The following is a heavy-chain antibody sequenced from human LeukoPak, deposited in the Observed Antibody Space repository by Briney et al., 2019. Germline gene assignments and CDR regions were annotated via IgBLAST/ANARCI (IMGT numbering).Heavy chain of an antibody. CDR2: ISSSSSYI. D-gene: IGHD6-13*01. CDR1: GFTFSSYS. CDR3: ARDSSSWYCPALYYFDY. V-gene: IGHV3-21*01. Sequence: PGGSLRLSCAASGFTFSSYSMNWVRQAPGKGLEWVSSISSSSSYIYYADSVKGRFTISRDNAKNSLYLQMNSLRAEDTAVYYCARDSSSWYCPALYYFDYWGQGTLVTVSS. J-gene: IGHJ4*02.